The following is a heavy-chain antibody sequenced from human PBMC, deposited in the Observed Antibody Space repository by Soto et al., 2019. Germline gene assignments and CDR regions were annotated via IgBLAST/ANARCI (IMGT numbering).Heavy chain of an antibody. J-gene: IGHJ6*02. V-gene: IGHV4-59*04. Sequence: SETLSLTCTVSGASISNLYWNWIRQPPGKGLEWIGNIYYSGTTYYNPSLKSRVTISVDTSKNQFSLKLSSVTAADTAVYYCARHKGGYYSGVDVWGQGTTVTVSS. CDR3: ARHKGGYYSGVDV. CDR1: GASISNLY. D-gene: IGHD3-16*01. CDR2: IYYSGTT.